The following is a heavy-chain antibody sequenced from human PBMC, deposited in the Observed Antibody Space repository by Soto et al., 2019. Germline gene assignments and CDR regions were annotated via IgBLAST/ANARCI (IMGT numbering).Heavy chain of an antibody. J-gene: IGHJ5*02. CDR3: ARDVGDSGSHWFDP. V-gene: IGHV1-46*01. CDR2: INPSGSST. Sequence: ASVKVSCKASGYIFSNYYIHWVRQAPGQGLEWMGIINPSGSSTRYAQKFQGRVTMTRDTSSSTVYMELSSLRFEDTAVYYCARDVGDSGSHWFDPWGQGSLVTVSS. CDR1: GYIFSNYY. D-gene: IGHD1-26*01.